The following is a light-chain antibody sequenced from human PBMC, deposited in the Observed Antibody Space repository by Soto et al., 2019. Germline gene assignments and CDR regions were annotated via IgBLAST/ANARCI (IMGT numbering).Light chain of an antibody. CDR1: QSISSD. CDR3: QQYYNCTPYT. J-gene: IGKJ2*01. V-gene: IGKV3-15*01. CDR2: GAS. Sequence: EIVMTQSQATRSVSPGDRATLSCRASQSISSDLAWYQQKPGQAPRLLIYGASTRATGIPARFSGSGSGTEFTLTISSLQSEDFAVYYCQQYYNCTPYTFGQGTKLEIK.